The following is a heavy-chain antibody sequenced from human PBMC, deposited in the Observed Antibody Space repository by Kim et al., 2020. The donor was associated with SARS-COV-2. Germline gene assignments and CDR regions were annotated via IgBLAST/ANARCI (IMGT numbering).Heavy chain of an antibody. Sequence: GESLKISCKGSGYSFTSYWIGWVRQMPGKGLEWMGIIYPGDSDTRYSPSFQGQVTISADKSISTAYLQWSSLKASDTAMYYCARQRYDFWSGSPPLNYYYYGMDVWGQGTTVTVSS. CDR2: IYPGDSDT. CDR1: GYSFTSYW. V-gene: IGHV5-51*01. J-gene: IGHJ6*02. CDR3: ARQRYDFWSGSPPLNYYYYGMDV. D-gene: IGHD3-3*01.